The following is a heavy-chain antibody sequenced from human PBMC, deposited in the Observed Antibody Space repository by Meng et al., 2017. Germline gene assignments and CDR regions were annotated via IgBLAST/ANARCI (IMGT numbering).Heavy chain of an antibody. CDR1: GGSFSGYY. V-gene: IGHV4-34*01. CDR3: ARVGSFLRDY. J-gene: IGHJ4*02. CDR2: INHSGST. Sequence: QVKLQEWGVGLVKASGTLSLTCAGYGGSFSGYYWSWIRQPPGKGLEWIGEINHSGSTNYNPSLKSRVTISVDTSKNQFSLKLSSVTAADTAVYYCARVGSFLRDYWGQGTLVTVSS. D-gene: IGHD2/OR15-2a*01.